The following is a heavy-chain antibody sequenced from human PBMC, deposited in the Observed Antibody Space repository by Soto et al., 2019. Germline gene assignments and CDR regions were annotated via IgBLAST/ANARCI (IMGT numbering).Heavy chain of an antibody. J-gene: IGHJ6*02. CDR3: ASWLKEAGIGGNSYYGMDV. CDR1: GGTFSNYA. D-gene: IGHD6-19*01. V-gene: IGHV1-69*13. CDR2: IMPIFGRA. Sequence: SVKVSCKASGGTFSNYAFSWVRQAPGQGLEWLGGIMPIFGRADYAQKFRGRVTITADESTTTAHMELSSLRSEDTAVYYCASWLKEAGIGGNSYYGMDVWGQGTTVTVSS.